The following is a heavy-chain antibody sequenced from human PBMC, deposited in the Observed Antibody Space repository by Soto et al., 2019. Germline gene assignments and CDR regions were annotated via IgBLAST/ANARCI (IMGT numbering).Heavy chain of an antibody. Sequence: PSETLSLTCTVSGGSISSYYWSWIRQPAGKGLEWIGRIYTSGSTNYNPSLKSRVTMSVGTSKNQFSLKLSSVTAADTAVYYCYGSGSYPYYGMDVWGQGTTVIVSS. J-gene: IGHJ6*02. CDR2: IYTSGST. D-gene: IGHD3-10*01. CDR3: YGSGSYPYYGMDV. CDR1: GGSISSYY. V-gene: IGHV4-4*07.